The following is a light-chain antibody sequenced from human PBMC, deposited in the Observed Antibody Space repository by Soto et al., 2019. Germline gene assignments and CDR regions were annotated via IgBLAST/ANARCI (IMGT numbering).Light chain of an antibody. CDR1: QSISSY. V-gene: IGKV1-39*01. Sequence: IHRSPTACSRAASGKSVVPVGCRASQSISSYLNWYQYKPGKAPKVLIYGASSLQSGVPSRFSGSGSGTDFTLTISSLQPEDFATYYCQQSYSTFTFGHGTRLEIK. J-gene: IGKJ5*01. CDR2: GAS. CDR3: QQSYSTFT.